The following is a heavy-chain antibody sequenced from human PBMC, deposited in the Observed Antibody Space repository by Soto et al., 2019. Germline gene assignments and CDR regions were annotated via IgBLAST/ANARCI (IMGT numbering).Heavy chain of an antibody. CDR2: INSDGTTI. D-gene: IGHD3-22*01. CDR1: GFTFSTSW. CDR3: ARDDFFYDSSGYQNDAFDI. V-gene: IGHV3-74*01. Sequence: EVQLVESGGDLIQPGGSLRISCAASGFTFSTSWMHWVRQAPGEGLAWVSRINSDGTTINYADSVKGRFTISRDNAKNSLYLQMNSLRAEDTAVYYCARDDFFYDSSGYQNDAFDIWGQGTMVTVSS. J-gene: IGHJ3*02.